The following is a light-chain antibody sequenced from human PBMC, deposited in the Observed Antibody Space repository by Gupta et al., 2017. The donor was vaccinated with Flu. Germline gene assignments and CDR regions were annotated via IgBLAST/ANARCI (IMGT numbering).Light chain of an antibody. J-gene: IGKJ4*01. V-gene: IGKV1-39*01. CDR3: QQSSRFPVT. Sequence: GDRVTITCRASQSIGKYLNWYQHKPPKAPNLLIYAASSLQSGVPSRFSGSGSETDFTLTITSLHPEDFATYYCQQSSRFPVTFGGGTKVEIK. CDR2: AAS. CDR1: QSIGKY.